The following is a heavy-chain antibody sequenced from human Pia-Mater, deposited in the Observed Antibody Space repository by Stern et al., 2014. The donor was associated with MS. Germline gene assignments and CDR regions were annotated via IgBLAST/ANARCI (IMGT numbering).Heavy chain of an antibody. CDR1: GGSISSGGYY. CDR3: ARVHADSSSWYWWYFDL. D-gene: IGHD6-13*01. J-gene: IGHJ2*01. CDR2: IYYSGST. Sequence: VQLLESGPGLVKPSQTLSLTCTVSGGSISSGGYYWSWIRPHPGKGLEWIGYIYYSGSTYYNPSLKSRVTISVDTSKNQFSLKLSSVTAADTAVYYCARVHADSSSWYWWYFDLWGRGTLVTVSS. V-gene: IGHV4-31*03.